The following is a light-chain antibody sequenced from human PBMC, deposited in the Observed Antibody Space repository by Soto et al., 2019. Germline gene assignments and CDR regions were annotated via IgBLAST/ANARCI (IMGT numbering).Light chain of an antibody. CDR2: AAS. CDR3: QQLNS. CDR1: PGISSY. V-gene: IGKV1-9*01. J-gene: IGKJ3*01. Sequence: DIELTQSPSFLSASVGDRVTITCRASPGISSYLAWYQHKPGKHPKLLIYAASTLQSGVPSRFSGSVSGTEFDRTISSLEPEDFSTYYCQQLNSFGLGTKVAIK.